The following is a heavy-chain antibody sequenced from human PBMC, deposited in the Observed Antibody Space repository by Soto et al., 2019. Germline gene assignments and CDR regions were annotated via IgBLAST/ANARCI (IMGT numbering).Heavy chain of an antibody. D-gene: IGHD5-12*01. CDR1: GGTFSSYA. Sequence: QVQLVQSGAEVRQPASSVKVSCKTSGGTFSSYAISWVRQAPGQGLEWMGGIVPIVDTSTYAQKFQGRVTMAAEESTRRGYMELSSLRSDDTAVYYCVRVVAIPGYPDNWGQGTLVTVSS. V-gene: IGHV1-69*12. J-gene: IGHJ4*02. CDR3: VRVVAIPGYPDN. CDR2: IVPIVDTS.